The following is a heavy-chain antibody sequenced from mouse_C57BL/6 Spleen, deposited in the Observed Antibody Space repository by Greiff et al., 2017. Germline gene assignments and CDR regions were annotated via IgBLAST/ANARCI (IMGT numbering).Heavy chain of an antibody. D-gene: IGHD2-5*01. J-gene: IGHJ2*01. CDR2: IYPGDGDT. CDR3: ARREIYSNYVEDY. CDR1: GYAFSSSW. V-gene: IGHV1-82*01. Sequence: QVQLQQSGPELVKPGASVKISCKASGYAFSSSWMNWVKQRPGKGLEWIGRIYPGDGDTNYNGKFKGKATLTADKSSSTAYMQLSSLTSEDSAVYFCARREIYSNYVEDYWGQGTTLTVSS.